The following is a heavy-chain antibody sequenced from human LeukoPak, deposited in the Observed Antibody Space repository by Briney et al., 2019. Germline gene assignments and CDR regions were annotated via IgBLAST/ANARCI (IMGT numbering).Heavy chain of an antibody. D-gene: IGHD3-10*01. CDR1: GFSLSTSGMR. Sequence: SGPALVKPTQTLTLTCTFSGFSLSTSGMRVGWIRQPPGKALEWLARIDWDYDKFYSPSLKTRLTISKDTSKNQVVLTMTNMDPVDTATYYCARTSYYGGIDYWGQGTLVTVSS. CDR2: IDWDYDK. CDR3: ARTSYYGGIDY. J-gene: IGHJ4*02. V-gene: IGHV2-70*04.